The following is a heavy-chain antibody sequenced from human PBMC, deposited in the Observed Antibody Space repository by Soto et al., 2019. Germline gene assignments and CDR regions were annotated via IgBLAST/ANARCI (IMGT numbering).Heavy chain of an antibody. CDR2: IIPIFGTA. Sequence: QVQLVQSGAEVKKPGSSVKVSCKASGGTFSSYAISWVRQAPGQGLEWMGGIIPIFGTANYAQKFQGRVTITADESTSTAYMELSSLRSEDTAVYYWARDRFGCSGSYEDYWGQGTLVTVSS. CDR1: GGTFSSYA. J-gene: IGHJ4*02. D-gene: IGHD3-10*02. CDR3: ARDRFGCSGSYEDY. V-gene: IGHV1-69*01.